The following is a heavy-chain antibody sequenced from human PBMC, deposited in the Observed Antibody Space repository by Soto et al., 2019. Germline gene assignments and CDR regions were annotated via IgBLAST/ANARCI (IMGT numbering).Heavy chain of an antibody. V-gene: IGHV1-18*01. CDR3: ARGYCNSPSCSGRDWFDP. J-gene: IGHJ5*02. CDR2: VITYNGDT. Sequence: QVHLVQSGAEVKKPGASVKVSCKASAYTFTNYGINWVRQAPGQGLEWMGWVITYNGDTKYAQKLQGRVTMTTDTGTSTANMELRSLISDDTAVYYCARGYCNSPSCSGRDWFDPWGQGTLVTVSP. CDR1: AYTFTNYG. D-gene: IGHD2-2*01.